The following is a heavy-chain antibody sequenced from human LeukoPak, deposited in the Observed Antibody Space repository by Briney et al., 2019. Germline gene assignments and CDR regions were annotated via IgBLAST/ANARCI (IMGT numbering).Heavy chain of an antibody. Sequence: SETLSLTCAVYGGSFGYYYWRWIRQPPGKGLEWIGEINDSGRTNYNPSLMSRVTVSVDTSKNQFSLRMTSVTATDTAVYYCARRWNYGRNYYIDVWGKGATVSVSS. D-gene: IGHD1-7*01. CDR1: GGSFGYYY. CDR3: ARRWNYGRNYYIDV. J-gene: IGHJ6*03. CDR2: INDSGRT. V-gene: IGHV4-34*01.